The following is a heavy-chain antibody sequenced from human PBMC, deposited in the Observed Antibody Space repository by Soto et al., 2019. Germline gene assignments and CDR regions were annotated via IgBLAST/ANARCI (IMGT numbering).Heavy chain of an antibody. Sequence: QVLLQESGPGLVQPSGTLSLSYVVSGVSISSNYYWGWVRQSPGKGLEWLGDMSHIGSVNYNPSLKSRVSISMDRYQNQFSLKLNSVTAADTAVYYCARSFGWYAIDYWGQGSLVVVSS. J-gene: IGHJ4*02. D-gene: IGHD6-19*01. CDR3: ARSFGWYAIDY. CDR1: GVSISSNYY. CDR2: MSHIGSV. V-gene: IGHV4-4*02.